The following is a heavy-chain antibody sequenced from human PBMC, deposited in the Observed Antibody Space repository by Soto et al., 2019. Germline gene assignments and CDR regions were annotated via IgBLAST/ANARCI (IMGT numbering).Heavy chain of an antibody. CDR2: ISAYNGNT. Sequence: ASVKVSCKASCYTFTSYGISCVRQAPGQGLEWMGWISAYNGNTNYAQKLQGRVTMTTDTSTSTAYMELRSLRSDDTAVYYCATENPRYCSGGSCSDMDVWGQGTTVTVS. CDR1: CYTFTSYG. V-gene: IGHV1-18*01. D-gene: IGHD2-15*01. J-gene: IGHJ6*02. CDR3: ATENPRYCSGGSCSDMDV.